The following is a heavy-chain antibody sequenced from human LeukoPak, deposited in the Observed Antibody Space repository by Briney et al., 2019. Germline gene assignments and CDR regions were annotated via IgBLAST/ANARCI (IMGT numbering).Heavy chain of an antibody. J-gene: IGHJ6*02. CDR1: GGSISSSSYY. CDR3: ARVGYYYDSSGYRLIGMDV. D-gene: IGHD3-22*01. Sequence: SETLSLTCTVSGGSISSSSYYWGWIRQPPGKGLEWIGSIYYSGSTYYNPSLKSRVTISVDKSKNQFSLKLSSVTAADTAVYYCARVGYYYDSSGYRLIGMDVWGQGTTVTVSS. CDR2: IYYSGST. V-gene: IGHV4-39*07.